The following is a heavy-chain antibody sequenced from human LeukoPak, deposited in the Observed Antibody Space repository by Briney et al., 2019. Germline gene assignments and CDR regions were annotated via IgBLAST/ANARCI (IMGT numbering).Heavy chain of an antibody. CDR3: AREYSSGWEHYYYYYMDV. D-gene: IGHD6-19*01. CDR1: GYTFTSYG. Sequence: ASVKVSCKASGYTFTSYGISWVRQAPGQGLEWMGWISAYNGNTNYAQKLQGRVTMTTDTSTSTAYMELRSLRSDDTAVYYCAREYSSGWEHYYYYYMDVWGKGTTVTVSS. J-gene: IGHJ6*03. V-gene: IGHV1-18*01. CDR2: ISAYNGNT.